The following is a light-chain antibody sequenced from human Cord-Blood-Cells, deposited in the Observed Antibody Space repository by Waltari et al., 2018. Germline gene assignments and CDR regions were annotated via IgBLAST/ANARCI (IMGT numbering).Light chain of an antibody. J-gene: IGLJ3*02. Sequence: QSVLTQPPSVSGAPGQRVTIPCTGSRSNIGACYEVHWYKQLQGTAPKLLVYGNSNRPSWVPDRFSDSKSGTSASLAITGLQAEDEADYYCQSYDSSLSGWVFGGGTKLTVL. CDR3: QSYDSSLSGWV. CDR2: GNS. CDR1: RSNIGACYE. V-gene: IGLV1-40*01.